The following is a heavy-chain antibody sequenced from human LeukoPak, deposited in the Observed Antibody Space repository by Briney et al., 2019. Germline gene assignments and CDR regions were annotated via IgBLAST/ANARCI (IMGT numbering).Heavy chain of an antibody. D-gene: IGHD3-3*01. Sequence: GGSLRLSCAASGFTFSSYWMSWVRQAPGKGLEWVANIKQDGSEKYYVDSVKGRFTISRDNAKNSLYLQMNSLRAEDTAVYYCARGTANNYDFWPVHAFDIWGQGTMVTVSS. CDR2: IKQDGSEK. V-gene: IGHV3-7*01. J-gene: IGHJ3*02. CDR3: ARGTANNYDFWPVHAFDI. CDR1: GFTFSSYW.